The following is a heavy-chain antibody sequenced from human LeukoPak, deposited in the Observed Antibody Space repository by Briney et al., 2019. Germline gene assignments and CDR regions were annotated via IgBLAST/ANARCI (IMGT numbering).Heavy chain of an antibody. CDR2: IYYSGST. J-gene: IGHJ4*02. V-gene: IGHV4-59*01. D-gene: IGHD5-24*01. Sequence: SETLSLTCTVSGGSISSYYWSWIRQPPGKGLEWIGYIYYSGSTNYNPSLKSRVTISVDTSKNQFSLKLSSVTAADTVVYYCASMATMRFDYWGQGTLVTVSS. CDR3: ASMATMRFDY. CDR1: GGSISSYY.